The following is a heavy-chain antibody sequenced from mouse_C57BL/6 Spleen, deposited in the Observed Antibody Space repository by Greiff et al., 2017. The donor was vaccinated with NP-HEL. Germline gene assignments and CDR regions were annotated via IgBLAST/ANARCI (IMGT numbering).Heavy chain of an antibody. D-gene: IGHD1-1*01. Sequence: VQLQQSGAELVKPGASVKLSCKASGYTFTSYWITWVKQRPGQGLEWIGDIYPGSGSTHYNEKFKSKATLTVDTSSSTAYMQLSSLTSEDSAVDYCNSGSSGLGYCDDWGQGTTLTVSS. V-gene: IGHV1-55*01. CDR3: NSGSSGLGYCDD. CDR2: IYPGSGST. J-gene: IGHJ2*01. CDR1: GYTFTSYW.